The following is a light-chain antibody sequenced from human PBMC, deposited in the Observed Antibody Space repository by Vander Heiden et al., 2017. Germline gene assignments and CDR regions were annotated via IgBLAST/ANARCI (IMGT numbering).Light chain of an antibody. J-gene: IGKJ2*01. CDR2: AAS. Sequence: DIQMTHSPSSVSASVGDRVTITCRASQGISSWLAWYQQNPGKAPKLLIYAASSLQTGVPSRFSGSGSGTDFTLTISRLQPEDFATYFCQQADIFPFTFGQGTKLEIK. V-gene: IGKV1-12*01. CDR3: QQADIFPFT. CDR1: QGISSW.